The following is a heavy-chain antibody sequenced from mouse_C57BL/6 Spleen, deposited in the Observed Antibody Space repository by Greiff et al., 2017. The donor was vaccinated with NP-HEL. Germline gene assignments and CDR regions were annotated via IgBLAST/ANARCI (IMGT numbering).Heavy chain of an antibody. D-gene: IGHD1-1*01. Sequence: EVQLQQSGPVLVKPGASVKMSCKASGYTFTDYYMNWVKQSHGKSLEWIGVINPYSGGTSYNQKFKGKATLTVDKSSSTAYMELNSLTSEDSAVYYCAIYGSSYYFDYWGQGTTLTVSS. CDR2: INPYSGGT. J-gene: IGHJ2*01. CDR3: AIYGSSYYFDY. V-gene: IGHV1-19*01. CDR1: GYTFTDYY.